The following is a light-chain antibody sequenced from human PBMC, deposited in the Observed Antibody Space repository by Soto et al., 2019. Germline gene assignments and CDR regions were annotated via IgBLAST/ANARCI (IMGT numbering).Light chain of an antibody. CDR1: SSDVGSYNL. CDR3: CSYAGSSTVG. J-gene: IGLJ2*01. V-gene: IGLV2-23*01. CDR2: EGS. Sequence: QSVLTQPASVSGSPGQSITISCTGTSSDVGSYNLVSWYQQHPGKAPKLMIYEGSKRPSGVSNRFSGSKSGNTASLTISGLQAEDEADYYCCSYAGSSTVGFGGGTK.